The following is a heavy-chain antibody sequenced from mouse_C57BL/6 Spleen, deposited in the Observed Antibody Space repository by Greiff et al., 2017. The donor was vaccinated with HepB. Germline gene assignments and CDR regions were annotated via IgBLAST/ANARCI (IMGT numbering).Heavy chain of an antibody. J-gene: IGHJ1*03. CDR2: IRLKSDNYAT. CDR3: TEDIYSNYHWYLDV. CDR1: GFTFSNYW. V-gene: IGHV6-3*01. D-gene: IGHD2-5*01. Sequence: EVKLQESGGGLVQPGGSMKLSCVASGFTFSNYWMNWVRQSPEKGLEWVAQIRLKSDNYATHYAESVKGRFTISRDDSKSSIYLQMNNLRAEDTGIYYCTEDIYSNYHWYLDVWGTGTTVTVSS.